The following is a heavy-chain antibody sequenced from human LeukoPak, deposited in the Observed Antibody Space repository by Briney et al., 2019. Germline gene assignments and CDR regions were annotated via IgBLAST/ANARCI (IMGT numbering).Heavy chain of an antibody. CDR3: ANDFRYYFGSGTAS. V-gene: IGHV3-23*01. J-gene: IGHJ5*02. Sequence: GSLRLTCAASGFTFSNYVMFWVREAPGKGLEWVSYLTGSGGAADYADSVKGRFTTSRDNSKNTVYLQMNSLSAEDTAIYYCANDFRYYFGSGTASWGQGTLVTVSS. CDR1: GFTFSNYV. CDR2: LTGSGGAA. D-gene: IGHD3-10*01.